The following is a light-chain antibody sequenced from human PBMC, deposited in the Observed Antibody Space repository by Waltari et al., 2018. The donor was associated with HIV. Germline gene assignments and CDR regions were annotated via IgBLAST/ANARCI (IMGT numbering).Light chain of an antibody. CDR2: EDD. Sequence: FMLTQPRSVSESPGKTVTISCTRSSGSIGSHYVPWYQQRPGSSPTTVIYEDDQRPSGVPGRFSGSIDRSSNSASLTISGLMTEDEADYYCQSYDSNTRIFGTGTKVTVL. J-gene: IGLJ1*01. CDR1: SGSIGSHY. V-gene: IGLV6-57*01. CDR3: QSYDSNTRI.